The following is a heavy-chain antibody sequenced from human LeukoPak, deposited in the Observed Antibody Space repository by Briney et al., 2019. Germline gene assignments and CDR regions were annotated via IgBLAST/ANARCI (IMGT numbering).Heavy chain of an antibody. Sequence: SETLSLTCTVSGGSMSGYYWSWIRQPPGKGLEWIGYIHYSGTTNYNPSLKSRVTISLDTSRNQFSLKLRSVTTADTAVYYCARELLLGAFDIWGQGTMVTVSS. CDR2: IHYSGTT. J-gene: IGHJ3*02. CDR1: GGSMSGYY. D-gene: IGHD1-26*01. CDR3: ARELLLGAFDI. V-gene: IGHV4-59*01.